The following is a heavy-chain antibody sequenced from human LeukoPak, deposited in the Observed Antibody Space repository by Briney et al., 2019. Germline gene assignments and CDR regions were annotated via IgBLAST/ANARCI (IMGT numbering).Heavy chain of an antibody. CDR3: ARAYYYDSSGYYFDY. CDR2: ISWDGGST. D-gene: IGHD3-22*01. V-gene: IGHV3-43*01. CDR1: GFTFDDYT. Sequence: GGSLRLSCAASGFTFDDYTMHWVRQAPGKGLEWVSLISWDGGSTYYADSVKGRFTISRDNSKNSLCLQMNSLRTEDTALYYCARAYYYDSSGYYFDYWGQGTLVTVSS. J-gene: IGHJ4*02.